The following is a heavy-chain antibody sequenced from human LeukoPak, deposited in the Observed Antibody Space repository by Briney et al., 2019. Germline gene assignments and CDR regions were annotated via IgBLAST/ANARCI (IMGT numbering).Heavy chain of an antibody. V-gene: IGHV3-23*01. Sequence: SGGSLRLSCAASGFTFSSYAMSWVSQAPGKGLEWVSAISGSGGSTYNADSVRGRFTISRDNSKNTLYLRMNSLRAEDTAVYYCAKDKGGSYYPAYFDYWGQGTLVTVSS. CDR2: ISGSGGST. CDR1: GFTFSSYA. CDR3: AKDKGGSYYPAYFDY. J-gene: IGHJ4*02. D-gene: IGHD1-26*01.